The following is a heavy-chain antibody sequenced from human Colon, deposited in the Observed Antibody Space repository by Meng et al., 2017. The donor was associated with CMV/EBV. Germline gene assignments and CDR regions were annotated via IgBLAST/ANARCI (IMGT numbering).Heavy chain of an antibody. CDR3: VVKGSAWFDY. CDR1: EFIFDDYD. CDR2: INWNSCNV. Sequence: SLKISCAASEFIFDDYDMHWVRQAPGKGLEWVSSINWNSCNVGYADFVKGRFTISRDNARNTLYLQMNSLRGDDTAVYYCVVKGSAWFDYWGQGTLVTVSS. J-gene: IGHJ4*02. V-gene: IGHV3-9*01. D-gene: IGHD2-21*01.